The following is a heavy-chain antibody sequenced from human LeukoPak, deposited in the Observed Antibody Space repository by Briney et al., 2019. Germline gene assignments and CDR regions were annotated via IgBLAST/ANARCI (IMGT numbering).Heavy chain of an antibody. D-gene: IGHD6-19*01. Sequence: PSETLSLTCSVSGGSISSSSYYWGWIRQPPGKGLEWIGSFYYSGNTYYNPSLKSRVTISVDTSKNEFSLKLRSVTAADTAVYCCARTAGVAVAGSRQYFDYWGQGTLVTVSS. J-gene: IGHJ4*02. CDR3: ARTAGVAVAGSRQYFDY. CDR1: GGSISSSSYY. CDR2: FYYSGNT. V-gene: IGHV4-39*01.